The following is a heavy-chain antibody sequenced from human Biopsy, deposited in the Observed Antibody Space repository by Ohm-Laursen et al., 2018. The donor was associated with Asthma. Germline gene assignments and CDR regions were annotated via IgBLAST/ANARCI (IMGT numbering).Heavy chain of an antibody. D-gene: IGHD4-17*01. CDR1: GGTFSNFA. CDR3: ASDFPKDYVRYNFQF. Sequence: ASVKVSCKPPGGTFSNFAISWVRQAPGQGLEWMGGHDHEEGGTVNAWRFQGRVTMTEDTSTDTAYMELSSLSSDDTAVYYCASDFPKDYVRYNFQFWGQGTLVTVSS. CDR2: HDHEEGGT. V-gene: IGHV1-24*01. J-gene: IGHJ4*02.